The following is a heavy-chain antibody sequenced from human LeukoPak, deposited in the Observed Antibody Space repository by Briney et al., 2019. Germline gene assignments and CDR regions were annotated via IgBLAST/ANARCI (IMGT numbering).Heavy chain of an antibody. V-gene: IGHV1-3*01. J-gene: IGHJ4*02. CDR3: ATGIAAAGSLEGDY. Sequence: GASVKVSCKASGYTFTSYAMHWVRQAPGQRLEWMGWINAGNGNTKYSQKFQGRVTITRDTSASTAYMELSSLRSEDTAVYYCATGIAAAGSLEGDYWGQGTLVTVSS. CDR1: GYTFTSYA. CDR2: INAGNGNT. D-gene: IGHD6-13*01.